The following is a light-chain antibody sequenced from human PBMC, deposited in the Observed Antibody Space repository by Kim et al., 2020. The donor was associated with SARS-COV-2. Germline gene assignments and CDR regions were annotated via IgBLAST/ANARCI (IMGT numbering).Light chain of an antibody. CDR2: WAS. V-gene: IGKV4-1*01. CDR1: QSVLYSSNKKNY. Sequence: ATNNCKSNQSVLYSSNKKNYLASYQQKRGQPPKLLIYWASTRESGVPERFSSSGSGTDFTLTISSLQAEDVAVYYCQQYYSTPLTFGGGTKVDIK. J-gene: IGKJ4*01. CDR3: QQYYSTPLT.